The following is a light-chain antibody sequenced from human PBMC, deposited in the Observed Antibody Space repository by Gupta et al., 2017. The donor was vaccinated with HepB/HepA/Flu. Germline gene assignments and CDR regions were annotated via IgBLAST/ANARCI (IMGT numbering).Light chain of an antibody. V-gene: IGKV1-33*01. CDR2: DAS. Sequence: DIQMTQSPSSLSASVGDRVTITCQASQDISNYLNCYQQKPGKAPKLLIYDASNLETGVPSRFSGSGSGTDFTFTISSLQPEDIATYYCQQYDNLPVTFGRGTKVEIK. CDR3: QQYDNLPVT. CDR1: QDISNY. J-gene: IGKJ4*01.